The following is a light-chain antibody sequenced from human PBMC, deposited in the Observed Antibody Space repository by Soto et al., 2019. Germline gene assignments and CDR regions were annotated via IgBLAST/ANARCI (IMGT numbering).Light chain of an antibody. CDR1: ISDLGGYNY. Sequence: QSALTQPPAASGSPGQSVTISCTGTISDLGGYNYVSWYQQHPGKAPKLMIYEVSKRPSGVPDRFSGSKSGNTASLTVSGLQTEDEADYYCSSNAGSNDLRVFGGATKLTVL. CDR3: SSNAGSNDLRV. J-gene: IGLJ3*02. V-gene: IGLV2-8*01. CDR2: EVS.